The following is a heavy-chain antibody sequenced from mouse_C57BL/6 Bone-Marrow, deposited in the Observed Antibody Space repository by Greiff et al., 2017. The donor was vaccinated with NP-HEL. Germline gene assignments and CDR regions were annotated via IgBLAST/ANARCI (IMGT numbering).Heavy chain of an antibody. CDR1: GYSITSGYY. Sequence: EVQVVESGPGLVKPSQSLSLTCSVTGYSITSGYYWNWIRQFPGNKLEWMGYISYDGSNNYNPSLKNRIPITRDTSKNQFFLKLNSVTTEDTATYYCARAAKGWFAYWGQGTLVTVSA. V-gene: IGHV3-6*01. CDR3: ARAAKGWFAY. J-gene: IGHJ3*01. CDR2: ISYDGSN. D-gene: IGHD1-2*01.